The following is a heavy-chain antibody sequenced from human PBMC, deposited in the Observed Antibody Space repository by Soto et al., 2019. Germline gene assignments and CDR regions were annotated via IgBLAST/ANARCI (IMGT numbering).Heavy chain of an antibody. Sequence: GPSVKVSCKASGGTFSSYAISWVRQAPGQGLEWMGGIIPIFGTANYAQKFQGRVTITADESTSTAYMELSSLRSEDTAVYYCARDPKYYYSSGSSIFDPRVQGTLVTVSS. D-gene: IGHD3-10*01. CDR3: ARDPKYYYSSGSSIFDP. J-gene: IGHJ5*02. CDR1: GGTFSSYA. CDR2: IIPIFGTA. V-gene: IGHV1-69*13.